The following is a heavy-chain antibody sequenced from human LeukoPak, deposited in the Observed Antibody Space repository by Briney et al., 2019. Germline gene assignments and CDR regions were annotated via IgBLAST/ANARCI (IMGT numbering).Heavy chain of an antibody. Sequence: PGGSLRLSCAASGFTFSSYSMNWVRQAPGKGLERVSYISSSSSTIYYADSVKGRFTISRDNSKNTLYLQMNSLRAEDTAVYYCAKDRYGDYVRGFDYWGQGTLVTVSS. V-gene: IGHV3-48*01. CDR1: GFTFSSYS. CDR2: ISSSSSTI. J-gene: IGHJ4*02. D-gene: IGHD4-17*01. CDR3: AKDRYGDYVRGFDY.